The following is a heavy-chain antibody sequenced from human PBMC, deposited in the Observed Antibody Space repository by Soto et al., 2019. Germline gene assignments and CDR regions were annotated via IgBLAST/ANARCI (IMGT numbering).Heavy chain of an antibody. D-gene: IGHD6-13*01. V-gene: IGHV3-9*01. J-gene: IGHJ6*02. CDR1: GFTFDDYA. CDR2: ISWNSGSI. CDR3: AKVSSSWVPLVRVYYYYGMDV. Sequence: GGSLRLSCAASGFTFDDYAMHWVRQAPGKGLEWVSGISWNSGSIGYADSVKGRFTISRDNAKNSLYLQMNSLRAEDTAVYYCAKVSSSWVPLVRVYYYYGMDVWGQGTTVTVSS.